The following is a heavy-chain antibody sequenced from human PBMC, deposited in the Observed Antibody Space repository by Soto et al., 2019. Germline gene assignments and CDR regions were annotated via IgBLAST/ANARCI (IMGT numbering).Heavy chain of an antibody. D-gene: IGHD2-15*01. CDR2: IFSNDVK. CDR1: GFSLTNDGMG. V-gene: IGHV2-26*01. J-gene: IGHJ4*02. CDR3: ARADDSYSVDY. Sequence: QVTLKESGPVLVKPTETLTRTCTVSGFSLTNDGMGVSWIRQTPGKALEWLAHIFSNDVKYYTTSLRSRLTIAKDTSKSHVVLTMTNVDPADTATYYCARADDSYSVDYWGQGTLVTVSS.